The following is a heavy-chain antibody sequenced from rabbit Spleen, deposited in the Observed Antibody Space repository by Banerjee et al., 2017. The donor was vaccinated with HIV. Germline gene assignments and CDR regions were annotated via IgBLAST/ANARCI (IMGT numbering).Heavy chain of an antibody. CDR2: IDLVFGST. J-gene: IGHJ4*01. D-gene: IGHD1-1*01. V-gene: IGHV1S47*01. CDR1: GVSLNDKD. Sequence: QEQLEESGGGLVKPEGSLTLTCKASGVSLNDKDVMCWVRQAPGKGLEWIGYIDLVFGSTYYASWVNGRFTISSHNAQNTLYLQLNSLTVADTATYFCVRGASSTGYYSLWGPGTLVTVS. CDR3: VRGASSTGYYSL.